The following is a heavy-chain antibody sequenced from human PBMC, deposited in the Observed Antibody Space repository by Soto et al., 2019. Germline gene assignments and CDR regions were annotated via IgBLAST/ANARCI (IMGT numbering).Heavy chain of an antibody. Sequence: EVQLVESGGGLVQPGGSLRLSCAASGFTFSSYWMSWVRQAPGKGLEWVANIKQDGSEKYYVDSVKGRFTISRDNAKNSLYLQMNRLRAEDTAVYYCARVRTPFKYYFDYWGQGNLVTVSS. V-gene: IGHV3-7*01. J-gene: IGHJ4*02. CDR2: IKQDGSEK. CDR3: ARVRTPFKYYFDY. CDR1: GFTFSSYW.